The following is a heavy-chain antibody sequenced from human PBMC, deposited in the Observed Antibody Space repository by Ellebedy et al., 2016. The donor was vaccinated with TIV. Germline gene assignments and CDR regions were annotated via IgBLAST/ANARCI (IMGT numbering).Heavy chain of an antibody. J-gene: IGHJ4*02. CDR3: AGSYYDSSAPYYFDY. CDR2: IYYSGST. V-gene: IGHV4-59*01. Sequence: SETLSLXXTVSGGSISSYYWSWIRQPPGKGLEWIGYIYYSGSTNYNPSLKSRVTISVDTSKNQFSLKLSSVTAADTAVYYCAGSYYDSSAPYYFDYWGQGTLVTVSS. CDR1: GGSISSYY. D-gene: IGHD3-22*01.